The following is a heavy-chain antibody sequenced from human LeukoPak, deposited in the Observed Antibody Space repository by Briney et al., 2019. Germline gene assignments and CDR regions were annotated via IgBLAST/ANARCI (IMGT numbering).Heavy chain of an antibody. CDR1: GYTFTSYD. CDR3: ARSPYSAILKWYFYY. D-gene: IGHD5-18*01. V-gene: IGHV1-8*01. J-gene: IGHJ4*02. Sequence: ASVKVSCKASGYTFTSYDINWVRQATGQGLEWMGWMNPNSGNTGYAQKFQGRVTMTRNTSISTAYMGLSSVRSEDTAVYYCARSPYSAILKWYFYYWGQGTLVTVSS. CDR2: MNPNSGNT.